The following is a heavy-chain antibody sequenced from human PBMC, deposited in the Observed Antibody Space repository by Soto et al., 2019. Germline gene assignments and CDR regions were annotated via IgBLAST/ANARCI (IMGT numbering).Heavy chain of an antibody. Sequence: QVLLVQSGAEVKKPGASVNISCKASGDTFTSYSIHWVRQAPGQGLEWMGIINPNSHSTTYAHNFQGRVTMTRDTSTSTVYMELSSLSSEDTAVYYCASPSGAFDHWGQGTLVTVSS. J-gene: IGHJ4*02. V-gene: IGHV1-46*01. D-gene: IGHD1-26*01. CDR1: GDTFTSYS. CDR2: INPNSHST. CDR3: ASPSGAFDH.